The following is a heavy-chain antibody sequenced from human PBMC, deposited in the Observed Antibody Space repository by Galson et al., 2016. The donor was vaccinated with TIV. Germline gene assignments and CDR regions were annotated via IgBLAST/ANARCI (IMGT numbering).Heavy chain of an antibody. CDR1: GFSLSTTKVG. CDR2: IYWDDDK. V-gene: IGHV2-5*02. D-gene: IGHD3-10*02. Sequence: PALVKPTQTLTLTCTFSGFSLSTTKVGAASVRQPPGEALEWLALIYWDDDKRYSPSLRSRLAISKDTSKNQVVLIMTNMDPVDTATYYCTHLPNMFYYGMAVWGQGTTVTVS. J-gene: IGHJ6*02. CDR3: THLPNMFYYGMAV.